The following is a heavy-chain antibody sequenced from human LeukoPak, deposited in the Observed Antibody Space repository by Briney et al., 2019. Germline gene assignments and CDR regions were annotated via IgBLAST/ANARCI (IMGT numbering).Heavy chain of an antibody. Sequence: SETLPLTCTVSGGSISSYYWSWIRQPPGKGLEWIGYIYYSGSTNYNPSLKSRVTISVDTSKNQFSLKLSSVTAADTAVYYCARHYCSGGSCSSNWFDPWGQGTWSPSPQ. CDR3: ARHYCSGGSCSSNWFDP. CDR2: IYYSGST. D-gene: IGHD2-15*01. V-gene: IGHV4-59*08. CDR1: GGSISSYY. J-gene: IGHJ5*02.